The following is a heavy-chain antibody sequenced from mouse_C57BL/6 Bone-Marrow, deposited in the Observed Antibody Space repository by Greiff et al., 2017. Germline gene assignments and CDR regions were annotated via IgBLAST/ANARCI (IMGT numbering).Heavy chain of an antibody. D-gene: IGHD3-2*02. CDR3: ARERQLRPLGYAMDY. Sequence: EVKVVESEGGLVQPGSSMKLSCTASGFTFSDYYMAWVRQVPGKGLEWVANINYDGSSTYYLDALKSRFIIAIDNAKNILYLQMSSLRSEDTATYYCARERQLRPLGYAMDYWGQGTSVTVSS. J-gene: IGHJ4*01. CDR2: INYDGSST. CDR1: GFTFSDYY. V-gene: IGHV5-16*01.